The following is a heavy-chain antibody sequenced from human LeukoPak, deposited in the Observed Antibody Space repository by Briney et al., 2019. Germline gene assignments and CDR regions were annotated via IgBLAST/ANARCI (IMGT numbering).Heavy chain of an antibody. CDR2: ISYDGSNK. CDR1: GFTFSSYG. J-gene: IGHJ6*02. V-gene: IGHV3-30*18. CDR3: AKGQSGMDV. Sequence: GGSLRLSCVASGFTFSSYGMHWVRQAPGKGLEWVAVISYDGSNKYYADSVKGRFTISRDNSKNTLYLQMNSLRAEDTAVYYCAKGQSGMDVWGQGTTVTVSS.